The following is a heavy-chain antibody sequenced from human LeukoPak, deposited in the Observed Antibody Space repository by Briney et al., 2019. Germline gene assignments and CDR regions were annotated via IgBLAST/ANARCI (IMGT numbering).Heavy chain of an antibody. CDR1: GYAFIGYY. V-gene: IGHV1-2*06. CDR2: IDPNSGGT. CDR3: ARRGNDY. Sequence: ASVKVSCKASGYAFIGYYIHWVRQAPGQGLEWMGRIDPNSGGTNYAQKFQGRVTMTRDTSISTAYLELSRLRSDDTAVYYCARRGNDYWGQGTLVTVSS. J-gene: IGHJ4*02.